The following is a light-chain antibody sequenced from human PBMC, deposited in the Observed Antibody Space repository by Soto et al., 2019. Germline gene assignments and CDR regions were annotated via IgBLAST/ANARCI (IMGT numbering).Light chain of an antibody. CDR2: AAS. J-gene: IGKJ2*01. CDR1: QSVSSSY. V-gene: IGKV3-20*01. CDR3: QQYGDSPPYT. Sequence: EIVLTQSPGTLSLSPGERATLSCRASQSVSSSYLAWYQQNPGRAPRLLIYAASNKATGIPDRFSGSGSGTDFTLNISRLEPEDFAVYYCQQYGDSPPYTFGQGTKLEIK.